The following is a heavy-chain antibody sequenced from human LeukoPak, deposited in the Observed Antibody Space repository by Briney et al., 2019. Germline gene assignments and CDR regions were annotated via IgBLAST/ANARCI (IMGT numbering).Heavy chain of an antibody. J-gene: IGHJ3*02. V-gene: IGHV1-46*01. CDR3: ARDWLVVPATYAFDI. Sequence: ASVKVSCKASGYTFTRYYMHWVRQAPGQGLEWMGIINPSGGSTSYAQKFQGRVTMTRDMSTSTVYMELSSLRSEDTAVYYCARDWLVVPATYAFDIWGQGTMVTVSS. CDR1: GYTFTRYY. D-gene: IGHD2-2*01. CDR2: INPSGGST.